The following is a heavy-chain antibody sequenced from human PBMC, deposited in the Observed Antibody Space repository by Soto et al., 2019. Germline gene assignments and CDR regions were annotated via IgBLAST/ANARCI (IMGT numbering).Heavy chain of an antibody. CDR3: ATDRGYSSSWSNWFDP. V-gene: IGHV1-24*01. CDR1: GYTLTELS. CDR2: FDPEDGET. D-gene: IGHD6-13*01. J-gene: IGHJ5*02. Sequence: GASVKVSWKVSGYTLTELSMHWVRQAPGRGLEWMGGFDPEDGETIYAQKFQGRVTMTEDTSTDTAYMELSSLRSEDTAVYYCATDRGYSSSWSNWFDPWGQGTLVTVSS.